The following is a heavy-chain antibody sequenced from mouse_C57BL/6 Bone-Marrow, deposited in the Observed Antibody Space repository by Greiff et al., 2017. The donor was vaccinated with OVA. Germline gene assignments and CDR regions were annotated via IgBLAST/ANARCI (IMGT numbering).Heavy chain of an antibody. Sequence: EVKLVESGGGLVKPGGSLKLSCAASGFTFSSYAMSWVRQTPEKRLEWVATISDGGSYTYYPDNVKGRFTISRDNAKNNLYLQMSHLKSEDTAMYYCARDPPNYYGSSWYFDVWGTGTTVTVSS. CDR1: GFTFSSYA. D-gene: IGHD1-1*01. V-gene: IGHV5-4*01. CDR2: ISDGGSYT. CDR3: ARDPPNYYGSSWYFDV. J-gene: IGHJ1*03.